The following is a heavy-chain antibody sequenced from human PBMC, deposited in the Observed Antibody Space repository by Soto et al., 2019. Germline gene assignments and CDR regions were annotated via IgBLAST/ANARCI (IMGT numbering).Heavy chain of an antibody. Sequence: SETLSLTCTVSGGSISSSSYYWGWIRQPPGKGLEWIGSIYYSGSTYYNPSLKSRVTISVDTSKNHFSLKLSSVTAADTAVYYCARTYDGSGPNSGGYGFDIWGQGTMVT. J-gene: IGHJ3*02. V-gene: IGHV4-39*02. D-gene: IGHD3-22*01. CDR1: GGSISSSSYY. CDR3: ARTYDGSGPNSGGYGFDI. CDR2: IYYSGST.